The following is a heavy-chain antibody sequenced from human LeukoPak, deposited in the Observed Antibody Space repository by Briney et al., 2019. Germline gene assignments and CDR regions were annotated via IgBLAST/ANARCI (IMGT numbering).Heavy chain of an antibody. CDR2: IYYSGST. Sequence: SETLSLTCTVSGDPIISYYWTWIRLPAGKGLEWIGSIYYSGSTYYNPSLKSRVTISVDTSKNQFSLKLSSVTAADTAVYYCASRNPHYYDSSGSFDYWGQGTLVTVSS. CDR3: ASRNPHYYDSSGSFDY. CDR1: GDPIISYY. J-gene: IGHJ4*02. D-gene: IGHD3-22*01. V-gene: IGHV4-39*07.